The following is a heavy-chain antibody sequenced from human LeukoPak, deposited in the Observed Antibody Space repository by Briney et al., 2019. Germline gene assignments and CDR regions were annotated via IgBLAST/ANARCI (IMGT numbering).Heavy chain of an antibody. CDR2: IYYSGNT. Sequence: PSETLSLTCTVSGGSISSYYWSWIRQPPGRGLEWIGYIYYSGNTNYNPSLKSRITMSIDTSKNHFSLRLGSVTAADTAVYYCARVGDGTFDIWGRGTMVIVSS. J-gene: IGHJ3*02. CDR1: GGSISSYY. CDR3: ARVGDGTFDI. D-gene: IGHD3-16*01. V-gene: IGHV4-59*01.